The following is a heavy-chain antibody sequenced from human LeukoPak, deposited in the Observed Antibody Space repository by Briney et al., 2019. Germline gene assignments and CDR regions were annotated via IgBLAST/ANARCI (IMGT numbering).Heavy chain of an antibody. D-gene: IGHD1-26*01. J-gene: IGHJ4*02. CDR1: GFTFSSYW. V-gene: IGHV3-74*01. CDR2: INSDGSST. Sequence: PGGSLRLSCAASGFTFSSYWMHWVRQAPGKGLVWVSRINSDGSSTSYADSVKGRFTISRDNSKNTLYLQMNSLRAEDTAVYYCAKDWSGASGYYFDYWGQGTLVTVSS. CDR3: AKDWSGASGYYFDY.